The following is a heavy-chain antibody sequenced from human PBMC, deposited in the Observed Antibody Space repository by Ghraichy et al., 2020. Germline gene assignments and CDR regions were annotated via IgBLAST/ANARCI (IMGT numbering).Heavy chain of an antibody. CDR3: AKRSYSGTFYFDY. CDR1: GFTFYTYG. Sequence: LSLTCVASGFTFYTYGMSWFRQAPGEGLEWVSSIGGNGADTYYADSVKGRFTISRDNSKNTLNLEMNRLRAEDTAVYYCAKRSYSGTFYFDYWGQGTLVTVSS. D-gene: IGHD1-26*01. J-gene: IGHJ4*02. CDR2: IGGNGADT. V-gene: IGHV3-23*01.